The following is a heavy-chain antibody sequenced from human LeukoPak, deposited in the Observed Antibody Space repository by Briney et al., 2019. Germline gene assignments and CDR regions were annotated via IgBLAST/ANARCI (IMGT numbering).Heavy chain of an antibody. J-gene: IGHJ4*02. V-gene: IGHV3-21*01. D-gene: IGHD6-13*01. Sequence: PGGSMRLSCAASGFTFSSYTMNWVRQAPGKGREWVSSISGSSRHKYYADSVKGRFTISRDNAKNSLYLQMNSLRAEDTAVYYCARTANFAAGYYIDYWGQGTLVTVSS. CDR2: ISGSSRHK. CDR1: GFTFSSYT. CDR3: ARTANFAAGYYIDY.